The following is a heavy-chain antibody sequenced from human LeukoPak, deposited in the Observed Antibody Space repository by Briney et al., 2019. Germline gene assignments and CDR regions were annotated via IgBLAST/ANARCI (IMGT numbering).Heavy chain of an antibody. Sequence: GGSLRLSCATSGFTFSSYAMSWVRQAPGKGLEWVSGIGASGGSTYYADSVKGRFTISRDNSKNTLYLQMNSLRTEDTAVYYCAKVGTYYYDSSGYGSLDYWGQGTLVTVPS. CDR3: AKVGTYYYDSSGYGSLDY. J-gene: IGHJ4*02. CDR2: IGASGGST. CDR1: GFTFSSYA. D-gene: IGHD3-22*01. V-gene: IGHV3-23*01.